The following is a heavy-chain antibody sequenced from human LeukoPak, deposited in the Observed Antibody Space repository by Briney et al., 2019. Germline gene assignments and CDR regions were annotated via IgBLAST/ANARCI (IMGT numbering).Heavy chain of an antibody. J-gene: IGHJ3*02. CDR1: GGSISSYY. Sequence: SETLSLTCTVSGGSISSYYWSWIRQPPGKGLEWIGHIYYSGSTNYNPSLKSRVTISVDTSKNQFSLKLSSVTAADTAVYYCARKGVVNADAFDIWGQGTMVTASS. CDR3: ARKGVVNADAFDI. V-gene: IGHV4-59*08. CDR2: IYYSGST. D-gene: IGHD3-3*01.